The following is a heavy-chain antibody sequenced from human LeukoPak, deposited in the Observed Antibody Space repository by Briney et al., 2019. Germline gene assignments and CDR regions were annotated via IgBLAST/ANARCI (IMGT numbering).Heavy chain of an antibody. D-gene: IGHD2-2*01. CDR3: AKEGIPGRGLSWFDP. CDR2: ISGSGGST. J-gene: IGHJ5*02. CDR1: GFTFSSYA. V-gene: IGHV3-23*01. Sequence: GGSLRLSCAASGFTFSSYAMSWVRQAPGKGLEWVSAISGSGGSTYYADSVKGRSTISRDNSKNTLYLQMSSLRAEDTAVYYCAKEGIPGRGLSWFDPWGQGTLVTVSS.